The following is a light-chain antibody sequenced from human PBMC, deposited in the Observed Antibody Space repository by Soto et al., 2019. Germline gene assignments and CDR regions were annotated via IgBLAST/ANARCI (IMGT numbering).Light chain of an antibody. V-gene: IGLV2-14*01. CDR2: EVN. CDR3: TSCITANTRCV. CDR1: SSDVGYYDY. Sequence: SALTQPPSASGFPGQSVTISCTGTSSDVGYYDYVSWFQQHPGKVPKLVIFEVNYRPSGVSDRFSGSKSGNTASLTITGLQAEDEADYYCTSCITANTRCVFGSGTKVTVL. J-gene: IGLJ1*01.